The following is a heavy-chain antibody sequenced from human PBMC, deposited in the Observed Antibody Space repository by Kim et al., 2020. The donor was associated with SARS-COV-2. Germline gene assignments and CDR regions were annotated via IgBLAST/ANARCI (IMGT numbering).Heavy chain of an antibody. CDR2: IYYSGST. V-gene: IGHV4-59*01. Sequence: SETLSLTCTVSGGSISSYYWSWIRQPPGKGLEWIGYIYYSGSTNYNPSLKSRVTISVDTSKNQFSLKLSSVTAADTAVYYCARGAYSSGWYVALTNWGQG. J-gene: IGHJ1*01. D-gene: IGHD6-19*01. CDR1: GGSISSYY. CDR3: ARGAYSSGWYVALTN.